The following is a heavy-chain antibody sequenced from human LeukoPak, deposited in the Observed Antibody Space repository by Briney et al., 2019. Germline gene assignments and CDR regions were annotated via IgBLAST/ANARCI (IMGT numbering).Heavy chain of an antibody. CDR3: ARTGYYDFWSGHRAFDI. V-gene: IGHV3-7*01. Sequence: GGSLRLSCAASGFTFSSYWMSWVRQAPGKGLEWVANIKQDGSEKYYVDSVKGQFTISRDNAKNSLYLQMNSLRAEDTAVYYCARTGYYDFWSGHRAFDIRGQGTMVTVSS. CDR1: GFTFSSYW. CDR2: IKQDGSEK. D-gene: IGHD3-3*01. J-gene: IGHJ3*02.